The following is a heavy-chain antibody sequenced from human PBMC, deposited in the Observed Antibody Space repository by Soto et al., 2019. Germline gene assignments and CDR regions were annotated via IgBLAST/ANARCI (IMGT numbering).Heavy chain of an antibody. J-gene: IGHJ6*02. CDR1: GYSFTSYW. Sequence: GESLKISCKGSGYSFTSYWIGWVRQMPGKGLEWMGIIYPGDSEIRYSPSFQGQVTISADKSISTAYLQWSSLKASDTAMYYCAGGGVRGVITRTRDYYGMDVWGQGTTVTVSS. CDR2: IYPGDSEI. V-gene: IGHV5-51*01. D-gene: IGHD3-10*01. CDR3: AGGGVRGVITRTRDYYGMDV.